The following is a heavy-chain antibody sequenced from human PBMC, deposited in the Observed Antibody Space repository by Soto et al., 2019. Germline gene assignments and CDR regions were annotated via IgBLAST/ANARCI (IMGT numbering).Heavy chain of an antibody. Sequence: PGGSLRLSCAASGFTFDDYYMSWIRQAPGKGLEWVSYISTSGDTKYYAESVRGRFTISRDNAQNSLYLEMTSLRPEETAVYYFPKQSSLYSSRYIDYWVQGTLVTVSS. D-gene: IGHD6-13*01. CDR1: GFTFDDYY. CDR3: PKQSSLYSSRYIDY. V-gene: IGHV3-11*01. J-gene: IGHJ4*02. CDR2: ISTSGDTK.